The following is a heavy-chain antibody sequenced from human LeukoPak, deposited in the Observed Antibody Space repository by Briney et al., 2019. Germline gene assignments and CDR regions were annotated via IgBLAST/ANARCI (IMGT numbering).Heavy chain of an antibody. D-gene: IGHD2-15*01. CDR3: ARSSVEVAAQIDY. V-gene: IGHV5-51*01. Sequence: GESLKISCKGSGYSSTSYWIGWVRQMPGKGLERMGIIYPGDSDTRYSPSFQGQVTISADKSISTAYLQWSSLKASDTAMYYCARSSVEVAAQIDYWGQGTLVTVTS. J-gene: IGHJ4*02. CDR1: GYSSTSYW. CDR2: IYPGDSDT.